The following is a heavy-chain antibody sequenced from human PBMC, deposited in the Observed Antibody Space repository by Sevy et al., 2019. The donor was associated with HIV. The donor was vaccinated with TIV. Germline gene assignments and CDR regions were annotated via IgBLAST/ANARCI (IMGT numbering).Heavy chain of an antibody. CDR2: ISSNGGST. Sequence: GESLKISCSASGFTFSSYAMHWVRQAPGKGLEYVSAISSNGGSTYYADSVKGRFTISRDNSKNTLYLQMSSLRAEDTAVYYCVKDVGRGYCTGGVCFRIYWGQGTLVTVSS. D-gene: IGHD2-8*02. CDR3: VKDVGRGYCTGGVCFRIY. V-gene: IGHV3-64D*06. J-gene: IGHJ4*02. CDR1: GFTFSSYA.